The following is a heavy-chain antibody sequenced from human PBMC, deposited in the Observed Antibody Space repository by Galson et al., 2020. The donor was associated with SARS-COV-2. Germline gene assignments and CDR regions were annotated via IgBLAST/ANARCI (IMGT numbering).Heavy chain of an antibody. CDR2: INHSGST. V-gene: IGHV4-34*01. Sequence: SETLSLTCAVYGGSFSGYYWSWIRQPPGNGLEWIGDINHSGSTNYNPSLKIRVTISVDTSKNQFSLKLSSVTAADTAVYYCARGRYSSGWDGLKGWFDPWGQGTLVTVSS. CDR3: ARGRYSSGWDGLKGWFDP. CDR1: GGSFSGYY. D-gene: IGHD6-19*01. J-gene: IGHJ5*02.